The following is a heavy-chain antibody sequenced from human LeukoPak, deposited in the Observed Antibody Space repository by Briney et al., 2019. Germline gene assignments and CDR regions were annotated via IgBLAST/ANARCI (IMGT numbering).Heavy chain of an antibody. J-gene: IGHJ4*02. CDR2: ISYDGSNK. CDR3: AGTNSYSNYLPLDY. Sequence: QPGGSLRLSCAASGFTFSSYAMHWVRQAPGKGLEWVAVISYDGSNKYYADSVKGRFTISRDNSKNTLYLQMNSLRVEDTAVYYCAGTNSYSNYLPLDYWGQGTLVTVSS. V-gene: IGHV3-30-3*01. D-gene: IGHD4-11*01. CDR1: GFTFSSYA.